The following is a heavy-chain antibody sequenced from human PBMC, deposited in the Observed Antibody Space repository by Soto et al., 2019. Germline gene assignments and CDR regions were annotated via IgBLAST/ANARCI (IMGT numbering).Heavy chain of an antibody. CDR1: GGTFSSYA. V-gene: IGHV1-69*13. Sequence: SVKVSCKASGGTFSSYAISWVRQAPGQGLEWMGWIIPIFGTANYAQKFQGRVTITADESTSTAYMELSSLRSEDTAVYYCARDRHRYSGSYSTFDYWGQGTLVTVSS. D-gene: IGHD1-26*01. J-gene: IGHJ4*02. CDR2: IIPIFGTA. CDR3: ARDRHRYSGSYSTFDY.